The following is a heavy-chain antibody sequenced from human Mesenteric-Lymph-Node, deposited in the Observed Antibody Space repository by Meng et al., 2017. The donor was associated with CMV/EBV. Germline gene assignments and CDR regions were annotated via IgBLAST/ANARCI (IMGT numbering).Heavy chain of an antibody. CDR1: GFTFSSYS. CDR2: ISSSSSYI. Sequence: SCAASGFTFSSYSMNWVRQAPGKGLEWVSSISSSSSYIYYADSVKGRFTISRDNAKNSLYLQMNSLRAEDTAVYYCARDPYGDYYFDYWGQGTLVTVSS. J-gene: IGHJ4*02. CDR3: ARDPYGDYYFDY. D-gene: IGHD4-17*01. V-gene: IGHV3-21*01.